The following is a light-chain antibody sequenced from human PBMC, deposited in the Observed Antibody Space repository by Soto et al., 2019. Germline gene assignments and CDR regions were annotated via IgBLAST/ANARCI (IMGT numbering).Light chain of an antibody. CDR3: QQSDSTPYT. J-gene: IGKJ2*01. CDR1: QSINSW. V-gene: IGKV1-39*01. Sequence: DIQMTQSPSTLSASVGDRVTITCRASQSINSWLAWYQQKPGKAPKLLIYDASSLLSGVPSRFSGSGSGTDFTLTISSLQPEDFSIYYCQQSDSTPYTFGQGTKLEIK. CDR2: DAS.